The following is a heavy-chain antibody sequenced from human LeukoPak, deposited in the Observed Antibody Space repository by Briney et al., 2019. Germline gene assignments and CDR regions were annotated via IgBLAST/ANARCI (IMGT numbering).Heavy chain of an antibody. D-gene: IGHD2-21*02. J-gene: IGHJ3*02. CDR3: AKRETAIDAFNI. V-gene: IGHV5-10-1*01. CDR2: IDPSDSYT. Sequence: GESLKIPCKGSGYSFTSYWIGWVRQMPGKGLEWMGRIDPSDSYTDCSPSFQGHVTISADKSINTAYLQWSSLKASDTAMYYCAKRETAIDAFNIWGQGTLVTVSS. CDR1: GYSFTSYW.